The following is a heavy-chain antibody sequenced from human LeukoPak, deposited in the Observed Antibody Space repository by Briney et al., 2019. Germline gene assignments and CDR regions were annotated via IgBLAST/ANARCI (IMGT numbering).Heavy chain of an antibody. J-gene: IGHJ4*02. Sequence: GESLKISCKGSGYSFTSYWIGWVRQMPGKGLEWMGIVYPGDSDTRYRPSFQGQVTISADKSISTAYLQWSSLKASDTAMYYCARSIAVAGTTGFDYWGQGTLVAVSS. CDR2: VYPGDSDT. V-gene: IGHV5-51*01. CDR3: ARSIAVAGTTGFDY. CDR1: GYSFTSYW. D-gene: IGHD6-19*01.